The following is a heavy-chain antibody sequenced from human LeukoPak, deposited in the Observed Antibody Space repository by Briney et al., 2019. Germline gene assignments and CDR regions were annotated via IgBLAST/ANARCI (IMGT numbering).Heavy chain of an antibody. CDR3: AINLVDTAMVTYYYYYMDV. CDR1: GGTLSNHA. V-gene: IGHV1-69*05. D-gene: IGHD5-18*01. CDR2: NLPILGTA. J-gene: IGHJ6*03. Sequence: GASVKVPCKASGGTLSNHAISWVRQAPGQGLEWLGGNLPILGTANYAQMFQGRVTITTDESTSTAYMELSSLRSEDTAVYYCAINLVDTAMVTYYYYYMDVWGKGTTVTVSS.